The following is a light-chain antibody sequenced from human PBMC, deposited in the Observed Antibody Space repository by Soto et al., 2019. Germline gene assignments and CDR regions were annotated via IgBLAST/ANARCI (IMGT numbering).Light chain of an antibody. Sequence: DIQMTQTPSSLSASVGDRVTITCRASQSISTYLNWYHQKPGKAPKLLVYAASSLQSGVPPRFGGSGSGTDFTLSISSLQPEDFATYYCQQSYSTPITFGQGTRLEIK. CDR3: QQSYSTPIT. CDR2: AAS. CDR1: QSISTY. J-gene: IGKJ5*01. V-gene: IGKV1-39*01.